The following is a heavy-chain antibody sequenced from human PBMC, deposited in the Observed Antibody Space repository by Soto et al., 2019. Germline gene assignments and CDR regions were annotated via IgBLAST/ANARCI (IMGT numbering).Heavy chain of an antibody. CDR1: GGTFSSYA. J-gene: IGHJ4*02. V-gene: IGHV1-69*01. CDR3: ARDLYYYDSSGYFDY. CDR2: VIPIFGTA. D-gene: IGHD3-22*01. Sequence: QVQLVQSGAEVKKPGSSVKVSCKASGGTFSSYAISWVRQAPGQGLEWMGGVIPIFGTANYAQKFQGRVTITAVESTSTAYMELSSLRSEDTAVYYCARDLYYYDSSGYFDYWGQGTLVTVSS.